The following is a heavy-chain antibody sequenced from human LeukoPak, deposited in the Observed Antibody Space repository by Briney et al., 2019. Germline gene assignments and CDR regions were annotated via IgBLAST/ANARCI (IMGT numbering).Heavy chain of an antibody. J-gene: IGHJ5*02. D-gene: IGHD2-2*01. Sequence: GGSLRLSCAASGFTFSSYAMSWVRQAPGKGLEWVSAISCSGGSTYYADSVKGRFTISRDNSKKTVYLQMNSLRAEDTGVYYCAKSPSRRCGMNWFDPWGEGTLVTVSS. CDR3: AKSPSRRCGMNWFDP. CDR2: ISCSGGST. CDR1: GFTFSSYA. V-gene: IGHV3-23*01.